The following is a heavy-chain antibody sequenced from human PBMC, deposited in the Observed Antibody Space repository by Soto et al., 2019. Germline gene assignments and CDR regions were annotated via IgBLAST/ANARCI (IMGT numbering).Heavy chain of an antibody. Sequence: SETLSLTCAVYGGSFSGYYWSWIRQPPGKGLEWIGEINHSGSTNYNPSLKSRVTISVDTSKNQFSLKLSSVTAADTAVYYCARGREYSSSPRGFFEMDVWGQGTTVTVS. V-gene: IGHV4-34*01. D-gene: IGHD6-6*01. CDR2: INHSGST. CDR3: ARGREYSSSPRGFFEMDV. J-gene: IGHJ6*02. CDR1: GGSFSGYY.